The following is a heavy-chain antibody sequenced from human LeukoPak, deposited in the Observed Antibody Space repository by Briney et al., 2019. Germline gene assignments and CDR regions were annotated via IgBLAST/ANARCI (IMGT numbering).Heavy chain of an antibody. CDR2: ISYSGST. CDR1: GGPISSSSYY. CDR3: ARSVDSLLNFDY. D-gene: IGHD3-22*01. Sequence: SETLSLTCTVSGGPISSSSYYWGWIRQPPGKGLEWIGSISYSGSTYYNPSLKSRVTISVGTSKNQFSLKLSSVTAADAAVYYCARSVDSLLNFDYWGQGTLVTVSS. V-gene: IGHV4-39*01. J-gene: IGHJ4*02.